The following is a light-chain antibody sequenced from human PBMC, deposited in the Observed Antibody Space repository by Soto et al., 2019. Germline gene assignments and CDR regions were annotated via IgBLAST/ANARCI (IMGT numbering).Light chain of an antibody. CDR1: SCNVGAYNY. CDR2: EVT. V-gene: IGLV2-8*01. J-gene: IGLJ2*01. CDR3: SSWTGNNFVV. Sequence: QSALTQPPSASGSPGQSVTISCTGTSCNVGAYNYVSWYQQHPGKAPKLMIYEVTKRPSGVPDRVSGSKSGSTASLTVSGLQAEDEADYYCSSWTGNNFVVFGGGTKVTVL.